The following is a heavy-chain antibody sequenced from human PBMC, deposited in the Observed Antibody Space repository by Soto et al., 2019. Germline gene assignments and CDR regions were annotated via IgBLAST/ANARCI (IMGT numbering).Heavy chain of an antibody. CDR2: IYYSGST. J-gene: IGHJ4*02. D-gene: IGHD2-15*01. Sequence: PSETLSLTCTVSGGSISSYYWSWIRQPPGKGLEWIGYIYYSGSTNYNPSLKSRVTISVDTSKSQFSLKLSSVTAADTAVYYCARGVTSGGSCLDYWGQGTLVTVSS. V-gene: IGHV4-59*01. CDR1: GGSISSYY. CDR3: ARGVTSGGSCLDY.